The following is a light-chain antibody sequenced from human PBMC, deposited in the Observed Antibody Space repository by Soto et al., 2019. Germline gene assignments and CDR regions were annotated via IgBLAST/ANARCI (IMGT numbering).Light chain of an antibody. CDR3: QQYKSYSWT. Sequence: DIQMTQSPSTLPASVGAGVTIACRASQSISNWLAWYQQKPGKAPKLLIYDASSLESGVPSRFSGSGSGTECTLTISSLQPDDVATYYCQQYKSYSWTLGQGAKVDIK. V-gene: IGKV1-5*01. J-gene: IGKJ1*01. CDR2: DAS. CDR1: QSISNW.